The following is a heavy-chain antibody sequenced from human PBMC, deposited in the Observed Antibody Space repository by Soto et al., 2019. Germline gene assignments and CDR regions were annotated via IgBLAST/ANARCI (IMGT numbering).Heavy chain of an antibody. CDR1: GFTFNDFE. CDR3: ARGFGRFTY. V-gene: IGHV3-48*03. D-gene: IGHD3-10*01. Sequence: EVQLLESGGGLVQPGGSLRLSCGVSGFTFNDFEMNWVRQAPGKGPEWLAYIDGSGATKKYADSGRGRFTISRDNPNNSLFLQMSSLSAADTAIYYCARGFGRFTYWGQGTLVSFSS. CDR2: IDGSGATK. J-gene: IGHJ4*02.